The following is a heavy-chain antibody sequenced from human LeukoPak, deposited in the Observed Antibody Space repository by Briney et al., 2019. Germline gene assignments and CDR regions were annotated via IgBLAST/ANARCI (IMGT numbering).Heavy chain of an antibody. D-gene: IGHD6-13*01. V-gene: IGHV3-23*01. CDR1: GLIFSNYA. Sequence: PGGSLRLSCAASGLIFSNYAMTWVRQAPRKGLEWVSVITGRDGRTYYADSVKGRFTITRDNSENTLYLQMNSLRAGDTAVYYCAKSAYSGTWLFFDFWGQGTLVTVSS. CDR3: AKSAYSGTWLFFDF. CDR2: ITGRDGRT. J-gene: IGHJ4*02.